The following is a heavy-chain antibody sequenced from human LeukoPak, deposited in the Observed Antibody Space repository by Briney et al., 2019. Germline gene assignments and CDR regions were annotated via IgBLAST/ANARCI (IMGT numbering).Heavy chain of an antibody. J-gene: IGHJ4*02. CDR1: GFSVSDNY. CDR3: ARGKSGSHSRPFDY. V-gene: IGHV3-66*01. CDR2: LYSGGST. D-gene: IGHD1-26*01. Sequence: LSGGSLRLSCAASGFSVSDNYMSWVRQAPGKGLEWVSLLYSGGSTHYADSVKGRFTISRDKSNNMLSLQMNSLRAEDTAVYYCARGKSGSHSRPFDYWGQGTLVTVSS.